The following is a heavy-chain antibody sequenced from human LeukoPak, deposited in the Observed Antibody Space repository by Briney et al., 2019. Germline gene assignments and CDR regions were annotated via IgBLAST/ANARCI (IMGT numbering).Heavy chain of an antibody. CDR1: GGSFSGYY. CDR3: AETGEWGEVWVFDY. D-gene: IGHD3-16*01. CDR2: INHSGST. Sequence: PSETLSLTCAVYGGSFSGYYWSWIRQPPGKGLEWIGEINHSGSTNYNPSLKSRVTISVDTSKNQFSLKLSSVTAADTAVYYCAETGEWGEVWVFDYWGQGTLVTVSS. V-gene: IGHV4-34*01. J-gene: IGHJ4*02.